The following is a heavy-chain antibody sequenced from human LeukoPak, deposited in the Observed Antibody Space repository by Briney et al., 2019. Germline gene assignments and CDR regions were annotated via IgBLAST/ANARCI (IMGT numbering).Heavy chain of an antibody. CDR3: AYDGSGYYYFQH. CDR2: IYSGGST. V-gene: IGHV3-66*01. Sequence: GGSLRLSCAASGFTVSSNYMSWVRQAPGKGLEWVSVIYSGGSTYYADSVKGRFTISRDNSKNTLYLQMNSLRAEDTAVYYCAYDGSGYYYFQHWGQGTLVTVSS. J-gene: IGHJ1*01. D-gene: IGHD3-22*01. CDR1: GFTVSSNY.